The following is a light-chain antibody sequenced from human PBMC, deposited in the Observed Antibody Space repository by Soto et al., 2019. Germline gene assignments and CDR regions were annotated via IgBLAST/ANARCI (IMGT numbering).Light chain of an antibody. V-gene: IGKV3-20*01. CDR2: GVS. J-gene: IGKJ1*01. CDR1: QSVNSGY. Sequence: EIVLTQSPDTLSLSPGERATLSCRASQSVNSGYIAWYRQKPGQAPKLLIFGVSTRATGIPDRFRGSGSGTDFTLTISRLEPEDFAVYFCHQYGFSLATFGQGTKVDVK. CDR3: HQYGFSLAT.